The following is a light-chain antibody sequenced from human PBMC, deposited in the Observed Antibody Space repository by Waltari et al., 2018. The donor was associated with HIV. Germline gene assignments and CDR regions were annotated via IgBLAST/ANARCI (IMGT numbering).Light chain of an antibody. Sequence: QSALTQPPSVSGSPGQSVTISCTGTSSDVGSYNLVSWYQQSPGTAPKLMVYEVTYRPSGVPERFSGSKSGNTASLTISGLQAEDEADYYCSSFTSRSTVVFGGGTKLTVL. J-gene: IGLJ3*02. CDR1: SSDVGSYNL. V-gene: IGLV2-18*02. CDR3: SSFTSRSTVV. CDR2: EVT.